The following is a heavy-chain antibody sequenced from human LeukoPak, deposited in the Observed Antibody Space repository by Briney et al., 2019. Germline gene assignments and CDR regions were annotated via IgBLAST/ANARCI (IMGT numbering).Heavy chain of an antibody. CDR3: ASGYARSARHQSDF. V-gene: IGHV3-74*01. CDR2: INSDGSNT. D-gene: IGHD5-12*01. CDR1: GLTFSDYW. Sequence: GGSLRLSCVVSGLTFSDYWMHWVRQTPGKGLVWVSRINSDGSNTNYAGSVKGRFTISRDNAKNTLYLQMNSLRVEDTAVSYCASGYARSARHQSDFWGQGTVVTVSP. J-gene: IGHJ4*02.